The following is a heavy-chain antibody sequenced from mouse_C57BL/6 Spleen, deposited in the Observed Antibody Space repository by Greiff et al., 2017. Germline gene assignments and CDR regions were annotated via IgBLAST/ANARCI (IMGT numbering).Heavy chain of an antibody. J-gene: IGHJ3*01. CDR2: IDPSDSYT. CDR3: ASGGAYEYDEGAY. V-gene: IGHV1-59*01. CDR1: GFTFTSYW. Sequence: QVQLQQPGAELVRPGTSVKLSCKASGFTFTSYWMHWVKQRPGQGLEWIGEIDPSDSYTNYNQKFKGKATLTVNTSTSTAYMQLSRLTTEDSAVYNCASGGAYEYDEGAYWGQGTLVTVSA. D-gene: IGHD2-4*01.